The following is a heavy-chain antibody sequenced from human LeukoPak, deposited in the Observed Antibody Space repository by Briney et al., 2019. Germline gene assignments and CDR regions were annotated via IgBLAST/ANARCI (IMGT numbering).Heavy chain of an antibody. CDR1: GFTFSSYE. CDR3: AKEIWPTVTTPGWTYFDY. Sequence: GGSLRLSCAASGFTFSSYEMNWVRQAPGKGLEWVSYISSSGSTIYYADSVKGRFTISRDNSKNTLYLQMNSLRAEDTAVYYCAKEIWPTVTTPGWTYFDYWGQGTLVTVSS. CDR2: ISSSGSTI. J-gene: IGHJ4*02. V-gene: IGHV3-48*03. D-gene: IGHD4-17*01.